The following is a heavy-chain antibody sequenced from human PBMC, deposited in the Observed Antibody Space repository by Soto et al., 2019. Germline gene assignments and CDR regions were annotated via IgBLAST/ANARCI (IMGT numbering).Heavy chain of an antibody. CDR3: ARDICSGYSCYSFDC. V-gene: IGHV3-21*01. Sequence: GGSLRLSCAASGFTFSTYSMNWVRQAPGKGLEWVSSVSTSSNYIYYADSVKGRFTISRDNAKNSLYLQMNSLRVEDTAIYYCARDICSGYSCYSFDCWGQGTLVTVSS. CDR1: GFTFSTYS. J-gene: IGHJ4*02. CDR2: VSTSSNYI. D-gene: IGHD2-15*01.